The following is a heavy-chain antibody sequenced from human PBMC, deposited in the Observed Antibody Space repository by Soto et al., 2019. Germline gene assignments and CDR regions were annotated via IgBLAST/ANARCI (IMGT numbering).Heavy chain of an antibody. D-gene: IGHD3-3*01. V-gene: IGHV4-61*08. Sequence: SETLSLTCTVSGGSISSGGYYWSWIRQHPGKGLEWIGYIYHSGSTNYNPSLKSRVTISVDTSKNQFSLKLSSVTAADTAVYYCARNIWSGYSFDYWGQGTLVTVSS. CDR1: GGSISSGGYY. CDR3: ARNIWSGYSFDY. CDR2: IYHSGST. J-gene: IGHJ4*02.